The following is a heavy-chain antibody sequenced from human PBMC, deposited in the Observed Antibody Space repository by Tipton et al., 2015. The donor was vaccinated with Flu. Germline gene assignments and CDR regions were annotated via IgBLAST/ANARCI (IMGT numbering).Heavy chain of an antibody. CDR1: GLTLSPYS. Sequence: SLRLSCAVSGLTLSPYSMNWFRQAPGRGLEWVSLISRNSTYRYYADSVKGRFTISRDNAKNSLYLQMDSLRAEDTAVYYCARDSFGGALDYWGQGTLVTVSS. V-gene: IGHV3-21*01. CDR2: ISRNSTYR. CDR3: ARDSFGGALDY. D-gene: IGHD2-21*01. J-gene: IGHJ4*02.